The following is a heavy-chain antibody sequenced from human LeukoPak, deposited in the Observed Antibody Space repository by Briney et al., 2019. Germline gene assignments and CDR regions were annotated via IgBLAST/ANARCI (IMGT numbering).Heavy chain of an antibody. CDR1: GFTFSSYA. D-gene: IGHD3-22*01. J-gene: IGHJ4*02. CDR3: ARGTDYYDSSAITTDFDY. V-gene: IGHV3-23*01. CDR2: ISGSGGST. Sequence: PGGSLRLSCAASGFTFSSYAMSWVRQAPGKGLEWVSAISGSGGSTYYADSVKGRFTISRDNSKNTLYLQMNSLRAEDTAVYYCARGTDYYDSSAITTDFDYWGQGTQVTVSS.